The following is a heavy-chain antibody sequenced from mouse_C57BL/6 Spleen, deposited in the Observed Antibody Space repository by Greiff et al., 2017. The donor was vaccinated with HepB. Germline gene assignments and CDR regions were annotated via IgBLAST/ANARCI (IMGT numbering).Heavy chain of an antibody. CDR1: GYTFTDYN. V-gene: IGHV1-18*01. Sequence: EVQLQQSGPELVKPGASVKIPCKASGYTFTDYNMDWVKQSHGKSLEWIGDINPNNGGTIYNQKFKGKATLTVDKSSSTAYMELRSLTSEDTAVYYCASGIYYGNYGSYWYFDVWGTGTTVTASS. J-gene: IGHJ1*03. CDR2: INPNNGGT. CDR3: ASGIYYGNYGSYWYFDV. D-gene: IGHD2-1*01.